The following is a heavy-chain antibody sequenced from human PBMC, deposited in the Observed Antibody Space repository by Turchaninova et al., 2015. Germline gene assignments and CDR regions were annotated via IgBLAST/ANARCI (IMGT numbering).Heavy chain of an antibody. V-gene: IGHV4-38-2*01. CDR3: ARHPSYYYYMDV. Sequence: QALLQESGPGLVKPSETPSLLCSVSGYSVRWGQYWGWVRPPPGKGLEWIGSLHHSGANFYNPSLKGRVTMSVDTSKNQFSLKLNSVTASDTAVFYCARHPSYYYYMDVWGKGTTVTVSS. CDR2: LHHSGAN. J-gene: IGHJ6*03. CDR1: GYSVRWGQY.